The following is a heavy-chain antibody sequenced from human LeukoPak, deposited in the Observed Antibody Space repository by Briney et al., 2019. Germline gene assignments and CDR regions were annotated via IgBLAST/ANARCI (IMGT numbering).Heavy chain of an antibody. CDR3: ARAPGVVTAPYYYYYYYMDV. Sequence: ASVKVSCKASGYTFTSYYMHWVRQAPGQGLEWMGIINPSGGSTSYAQKLQGRVTMTRDTSTSTVYMELSSLRSEDTAVYYCARAPGVVTAPYYYYYYYMDVWGKGTTVTVSS. CDR1: GYTFTSYY. V-gene: IGHV1-46*01. D-gene: IGHD2-21*02. J-gene: IGHJ6*03. CDR2: INPSGGST.